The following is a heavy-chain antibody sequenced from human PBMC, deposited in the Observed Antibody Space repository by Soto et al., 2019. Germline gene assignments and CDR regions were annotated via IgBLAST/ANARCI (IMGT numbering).Heavy chain of an antibody. Sequence: SETLSLTCTVSGGSISSSSYYWGWIRQPPGKGLEWIGSIYYSGSTYYNPSLKGRVTISVDTSKNQFSLKLSSVTAADTAVYYCARQGGLLWFGELLSSYYYGMDVWGQGTTVTVSS. J-gene: IGHJ6*02. CDR3: ARQGGLLWFGELLSSYYYGMDV. D-gene: IGHD3-10*01. CDR2: IYYSGST. V-gene: IGHV4-39*01. CDR1: GGSISSSSYY.